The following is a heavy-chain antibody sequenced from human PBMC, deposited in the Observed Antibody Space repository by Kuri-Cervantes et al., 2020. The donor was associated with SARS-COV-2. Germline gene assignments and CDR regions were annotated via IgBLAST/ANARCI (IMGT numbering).Heavy chain of an antibody. CDR1: GFTFSSYA. V-gene: IGHV3-30-3*01. D-gene: IGHD5-18*01. J-gene: IGHJ4*02. CDR3: ARQRDTAMDTASPFDY. CDR2: ISYDGSNK. Sequence: GGSLRLSCAASGFTFSSYAMHWVRQAPGKELEWVAVISYDGSNKYYADSVKGRFTISRDNSKNTLYLQMNSLRAEDTAVYYCARQRDTAMDTASPFDYWGQGTLVTVSS.